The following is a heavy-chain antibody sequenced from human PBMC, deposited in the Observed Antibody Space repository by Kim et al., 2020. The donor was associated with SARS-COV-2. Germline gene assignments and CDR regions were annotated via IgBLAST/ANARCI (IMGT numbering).Heavy chain of an antibody. CDR1: GGSFSGYY. J-gene: IGHJ6*02. V-gene: IGHV4-34*01. D-gene: IGHD1-26*01. CDR2: INHSGST. Sequence: SETLYLTCAVYGGSFSGYYWSWIRQPPGKGLEWIGEINHSGSTNYNPSLKSRVTISVDTSKNQFSLKLSSVTAADTAVYYCARTTAGSGSYSGNYYYYGMDVWGQGTTVTVSS. CDR3: ARTTAGSGSYSGNYYYYGMDV.